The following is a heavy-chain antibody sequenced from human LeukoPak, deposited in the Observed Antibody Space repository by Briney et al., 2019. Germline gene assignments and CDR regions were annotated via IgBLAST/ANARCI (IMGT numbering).Heavy chain of an antibody. CDR1: GFTFSSYS. D-gene: IGHD6-13*01. Sequence: GGSLRLSCAASGFTFSSYSMNWVRQAPGKGLEWISYISPSSTSIYYADSVKGRFTISRDNAEKSLYLQMNSLRAEDTAVYYCATTLQGGRWYYLLDYRGQGTLVTVSS. CDR3: ATTLQGGRWYYLLDY. J-gene: IGHJ4*02. V-gene: IGHV3-48*01. CDR2: ISPSSTSI.